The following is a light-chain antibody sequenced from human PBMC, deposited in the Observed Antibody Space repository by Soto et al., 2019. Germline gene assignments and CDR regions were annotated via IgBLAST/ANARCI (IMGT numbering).Light chain of an antibody. Sequence: EIVLTQSPGTLSLSPGERATLSCRASQSVGSRSFSWFQQKPGQAPRLLISGASSRATGIPDRFGGSGSGTDFTLTISRLEPEDFAVYYCLQYGSFPLTFGGGTKVEIK. CDR2: GAS. CDR1: QSVGSRS. V-gene: IGKV3-20*01. CDR3: LQYGSFPLT. J-gene: IGKJ4*01.